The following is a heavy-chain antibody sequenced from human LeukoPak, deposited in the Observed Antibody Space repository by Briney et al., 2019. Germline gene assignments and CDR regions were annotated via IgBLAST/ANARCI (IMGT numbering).Heavy chain of an antibody. J-gene: IGHJ4*02. CDR3: TTGALTSDY. CDR1: GFTFSSYS. CDR2: IKSKSDGGTT. V-gene: IGHV3-15*01. D-gene: IGHD4-11*01. Sequence: GGSLRLSCVASGFTFSSYSMNWVRQAPGKGLEWVGRIKSKSDGGTTDNVAPVKGRFTISKDDSKNTLYLQMNSLKTEDTGIYYCTTGALTSDYWGQGTLVTVSS.